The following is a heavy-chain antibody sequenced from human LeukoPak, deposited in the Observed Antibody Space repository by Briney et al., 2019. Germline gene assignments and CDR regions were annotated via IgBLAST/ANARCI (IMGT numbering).Heavy chain of an antibody. D-gene: IGHD5-18*01. V-gene: IGHV1-69*05. J-gene: IGHJ4*02. CDR1: GGTFSSYA. CDR3: ARQPWGGYSYGPLFDY. CDR2: IIPIFGTA. Sequence: ASVKVSCKASGGTFSSYAISWVRQAPGQGLEWKGGIIPIFGTANYAQKFQGRVTITTDESTSTAYIELSSLRSEDTAVYYCARQPWGGYSYGPLFDYWGQGTLVTVSS.